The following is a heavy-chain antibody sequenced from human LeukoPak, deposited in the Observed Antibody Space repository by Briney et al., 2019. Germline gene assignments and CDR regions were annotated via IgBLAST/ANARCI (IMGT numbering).Heavy chain of an antibody. CDR2: INPNSGGT. CDR1: EYTFTGYY. CDR3: AREGIDYYFDS. V-gene: IGHV1-2*02. J-gene: IGHJ4*02. Sequence: ASVKISCKASEYTFTGYYMHWVRQAPGQGLEWMGWINPNSGGTNYAQKFQGRVTMTRDTSITTAYMELSRVRSDDTAVYYCAREGIDYYFDSWGQGTLVTVSS. D-gene: IGHD4/OR15-4a*01.